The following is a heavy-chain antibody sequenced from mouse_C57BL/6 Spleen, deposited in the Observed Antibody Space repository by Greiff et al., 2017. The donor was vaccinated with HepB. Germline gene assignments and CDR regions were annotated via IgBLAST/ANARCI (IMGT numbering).Heavy chain of an antibody. CDR3: ARFTVTTRAMDY. Sequence: QVQLQQPGAELVKPGASVKMSCKASGYTFTSYWITWVKQRPGQGLEWIGDIYPGSGSTNYNEKFKSKATLTVDTSSSTAYMQLSSLTSEDSAVYYCARFTVTTRAMDYWGQGTSVTVSS. D-gene: IGHD2-2*01. CDR1: GYTFTSYW. CDR2: IYPGSGST. J-gene: IGHJ4*01. V-gene: IGHV1-55*01.